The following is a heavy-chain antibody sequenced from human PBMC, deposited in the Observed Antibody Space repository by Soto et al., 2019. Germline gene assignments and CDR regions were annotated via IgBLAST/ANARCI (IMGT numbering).Heavy chain of an antibody. CDR3: ARDPGDGDYERYYYYGMDV. Sequence: QVQLQESGPGLVKPSGTLSLTCAVSGGSISSSNWWSWVRQPPGKGLEWIGEIYDSGSTNYNPSRQRRVTISVDKSKNQFSLKLSSVTAADTAVYYCARDPGDGDYERYYYYGMDVWGQGTTVTVSS. J-gene: IGHJ6*02. CDR1: GGSISSSNW. D-gene: IGHD4-17*01. CDR2: IYDSGST. V-gene: IGHV4-4*02.